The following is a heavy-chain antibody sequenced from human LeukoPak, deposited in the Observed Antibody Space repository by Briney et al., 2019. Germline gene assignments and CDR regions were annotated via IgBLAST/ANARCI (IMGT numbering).Heavy chain of an antibody. CDR2: INHSGST. D-gene: IGHD6-13*01. J-gene: IGHJ4*02. CDR3: ARDVVAAAGTFDY. Sequence: SETLSLTCAVYGGSFSGYYWSWIRQPPGKGLEWIGEINHSGSTNYNPSLKSRVTISVDTSKNQFSLKLSSVTAADTAVYYCARDVVAAAGTFDYWGQGTLVTVSS. V-gene: IGHV4-34*01. CDR1: GGSFSGYY.